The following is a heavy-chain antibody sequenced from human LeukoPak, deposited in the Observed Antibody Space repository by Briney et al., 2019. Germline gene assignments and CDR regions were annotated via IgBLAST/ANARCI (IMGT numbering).Heavy chain of an antibody. CDR3: ARERRPLGVRGVIRWFDP. V-gene: IGHV1-2*04. J-gene: IGHJ5*02. Sequence: VASVKVSYKASGYTFTGYYMHWVRQAPGQGLEWMGWINPNSGGTNYAQKFQGWVTMTRDTSISTAYMELSRLRSDDTAVYYCARERRPLGVRGVIRWFDPWGQGTLVTVSS. CDR1: GYTFTGYY. D-gene: IGHD3-10*01. CDR2: INPNSGGT.